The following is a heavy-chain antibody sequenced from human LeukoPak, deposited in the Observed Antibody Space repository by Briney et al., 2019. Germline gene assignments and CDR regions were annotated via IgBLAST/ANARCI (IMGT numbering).Heavy chain of an antibody. CDR1: GFALKSYS. Sequence: PGGSLRLSCAGSGFALKSYSLTWVRQAPGEGLEWVSPISSTSAYIHYADSVKGRFTISRDNVDNVVYLEMNSLGAEDTATYYCARVAVSGPTGWFDSWGQGTLVIVSS. CDR2: ISSTSAYI. D-gene: IGHD2-8*02. V-gene: IGHV3-21*01. CDR3: ARVAVSGPTGWFDS. J-gene: IGHJ5*01.